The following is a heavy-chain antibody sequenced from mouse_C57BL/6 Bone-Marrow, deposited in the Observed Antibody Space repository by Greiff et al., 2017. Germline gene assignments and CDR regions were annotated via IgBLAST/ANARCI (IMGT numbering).Heavy chain of an antibody. J-gene: IGHJ2*01. V-gene: IGHV1-82*01. CDR1: GYAFSSSW. D-gene: IGHD2-12*01. CDR2: IYPGDGDT. CDR3: ARQSYDEWAW. Sequence: QVQLQQSGPELVKPGASVKISCKASGYAFSSSWMNWVKQRPGKGLEWIGRIYPGDGDTNYNGKFKGKATLTADKSSSTAYMQLSSLTSEDSAVYFCARQSYDEWAWWGQGTTLTVYS.